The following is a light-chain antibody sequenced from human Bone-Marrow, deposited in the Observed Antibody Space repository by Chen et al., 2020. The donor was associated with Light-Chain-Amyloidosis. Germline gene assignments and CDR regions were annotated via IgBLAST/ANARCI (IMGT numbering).Light chain of an antibody. CDR1: NSNIGINY. CDR2: ENN. Sequence: QSVLTQPPSVSAAPGQKVTISCSGSNSNIGINYVSWYQQLPGTSPKLLIYENNQRPTEIPDRFSGSKSGTSATLGFAGLQTGDEADYYCAAWDSSLTVWMFGGGTKLTVL. V-gene: IGLV1-51*02. J-gene: IGLJ3*02. CDR3: AAWDSSLTVWM.